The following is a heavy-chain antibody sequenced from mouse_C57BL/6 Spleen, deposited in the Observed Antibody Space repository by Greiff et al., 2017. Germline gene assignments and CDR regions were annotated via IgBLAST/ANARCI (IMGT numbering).Heavy chain of an antibody. V-gene: IGHV1-19*01. J-gene: IGHJ2*01. CDR2: INPYNGGT. D-gene: IGHD1-1*01. CDR1: GYTFTDYY. CDR3: ASLLLAYFDY. Sequence: VQLQQSGPVLVKPGASVKMSCKASGYTFTDYYMNWVKQSHGKSLEWIGVINPYNGGTSYNQKFKGKATLTVDKSSSTAYMELNSLTSEDSAVYYCASLLLAYFDYWGQGTTLTVSS.